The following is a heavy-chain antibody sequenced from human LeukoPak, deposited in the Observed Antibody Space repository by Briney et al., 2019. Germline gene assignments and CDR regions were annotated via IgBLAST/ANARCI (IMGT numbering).Heavy chain of an antibody. CDR1: GYTFTGYY. D-gene: IGHD6-19*01. CDR3: ARAWVRSSGWGLYSY. Sequence: ASVKVSCKASGYTFTGYYMHWVRQAPGQGLEWMGWINPNSGGTNYAQKFQGRVTMTRDTSISTAYMELSRLRSDDTAVYYCARAWVRSSGWGLYSYWGQGTLVTVSS. J-gene: IGHJ4*02. CDR2: INPNSGGT. V-gene: IGHV1-2*02.